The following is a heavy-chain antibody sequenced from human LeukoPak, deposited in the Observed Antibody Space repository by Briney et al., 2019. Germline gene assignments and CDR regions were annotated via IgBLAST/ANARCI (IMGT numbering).Heavy chain of an antibody. CDR1: GFTFSSYG. V-gene: IGHV3-23*01. J-gene: IGHJ4*02. Sequence: GGSLRLSCAASGFTFSSYGMSWVRQAPGKGLEWVSAISGSGGSTYYADSVKGRFTISRDNSKNTLYLQMNSLRAEDTAVYYCAKQRYCSGGSCYGTNFDYWGQGTLVTVSS. CDR3: AKQRYCSGGSCYGTNFDY. CDR2: ISGSGGST. D-gene: IGHD2-15*01.